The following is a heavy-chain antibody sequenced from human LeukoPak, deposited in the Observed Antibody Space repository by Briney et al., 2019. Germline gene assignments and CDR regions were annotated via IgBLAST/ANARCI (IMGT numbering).Heavy chain of an antibody. CDR3: ARDRYYVFDY. CDR2: ISYDGSKK. CDR1: GFTFSSYA. Sequence: GGSLRLSCAASGFTFSSYAMHWVRQAPGKGLEWVTIISYDGSKKYYADYMKGRFTMSRDNAKNTLYLQMNSLRAEDTAVYYCARDRYYVFDYWGQGTLVTVSS. V-gene: IGHV3-30*04. D-gene: IGHD3-10*02. J-gene: IGHJ4*02.